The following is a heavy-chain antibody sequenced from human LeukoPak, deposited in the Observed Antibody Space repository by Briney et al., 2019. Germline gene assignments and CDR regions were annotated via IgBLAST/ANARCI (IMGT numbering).Heavy chain of an antibody. Sequence: PSRTLSLTCTVSGGSISSGDYYWSWIRQPPGKGLEWIGYIYYSGSTYYNPSLKSRVTISVDTSKNQFSLKLSSVTAADTAVYYCARYALYDFWSGSDYWGQGTLVTVSS. CDR2: IYYSGST. CDR1: GGSISSGDYY. D-gene: IGHD3-3*01. CDR3: ARYALYDFWSGSDY. V-gene: IGHV4-30-4*08. J-gene: IGHJ4*02.